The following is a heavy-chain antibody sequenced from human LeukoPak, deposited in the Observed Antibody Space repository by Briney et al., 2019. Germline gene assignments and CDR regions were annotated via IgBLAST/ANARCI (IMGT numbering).Heavy chain of an antibody. CDR1: GFTFSTYS. Sequence: PGGSLRLSCVVSGFTFSTYSMNWVRQAPGKGLEWVSYITSSSSTIYYADSVKGRFTISRDNAKNSLYLQMNSLRAEDTAVYYCARESGSYSGVDYWGQGTLVTVSS. CDR2: ITSSSSTI. CDR3: ARESGSYSGVDY. D-gene: IGHD1-26*01. J-gene: IGHJ4*02. V-gene: IGHV3-48*04.